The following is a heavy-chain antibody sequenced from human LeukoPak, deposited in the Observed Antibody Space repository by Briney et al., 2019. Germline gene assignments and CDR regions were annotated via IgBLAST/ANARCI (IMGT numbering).Heavy chain of an antibody. CDR2: ISSSSSYI. J-gene: IGHJ4*02. V-gene: IGHV3-21*01. CDR1: GFTFSSYS. Sequence: GGSLRLSCAASGFTFSSYSMNWVRQAPGKGLEWVSSISSSSSYIYYADSVKGRFTISRDNAKNSLYLQMNSLRAEDTAVYYCAKSPGSSWFGDFDYWGQGTLVTVSS. CDR3: AKSPGSSWFGDFDY. D-gene: IGHD6-13*01.